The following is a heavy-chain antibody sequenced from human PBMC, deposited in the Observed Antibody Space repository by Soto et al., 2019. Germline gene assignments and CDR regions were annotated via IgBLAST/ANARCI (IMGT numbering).Heavy chain of an antibody. Sequence: AQLLESGGGVVRPGRSLRLSCAASGFEFSSFGMAWVRQAPGKGLEWVAVISCDGDDQFYADSVKGRFIISRDDTEKLFYLQMSTLIDDDTVVYYCAKDQRGRGYNYYNAMDVWGQGTTVTVS. CDR1: GFEFSSFG. CDR3: AKDQRGRGYNYYNAMDV. J-gene: IGHJ6*02. V-gene: IGHV3-30*18. D-gene: IGHD3-10*01. CDR2: ISCDGDDQ.